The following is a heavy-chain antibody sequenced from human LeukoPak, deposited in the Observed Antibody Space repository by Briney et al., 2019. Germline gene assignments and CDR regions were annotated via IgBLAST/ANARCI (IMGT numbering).Heavy chain of an antibody. V-gene: IGHV3-15*04. CDR3: TTGIRGD. Sequence: GESLRLSCAASGLTFTNAWMNWVRQAPGKGLEWVGRIASKTDGGTTDYAAPVKGRFTISRDDSKNTLFLQMNSLKTEDTAVYYCTTGIRGDCGQGTLVTVSS. CDR1: GLTFTNAW. J-gene: IGHJ4*02. CDR2: IASKTDGGTT.